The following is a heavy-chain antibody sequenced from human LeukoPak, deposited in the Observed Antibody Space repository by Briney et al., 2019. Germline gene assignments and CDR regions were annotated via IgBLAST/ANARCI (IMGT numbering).Heavy chain of an antibody. CDR3: AREYYGSGSYGFWLY. J-gene: IGHJ4*02. V-gene: IGHV1-46*01. CDR2: LNPSGGST. Sequence: ASVKVSCKASGYTFTSYYMHWVRQAPGRALEWMGILNPSGGSTSYAQKFQGRVTMTRDTSTSTVYMELSSLRSEDTAVYYCAREYYGSGSYGFWLYWGQGTLVTVSS. D-gene: IGHD3-10*01. CDR1: GYTFTSYY.